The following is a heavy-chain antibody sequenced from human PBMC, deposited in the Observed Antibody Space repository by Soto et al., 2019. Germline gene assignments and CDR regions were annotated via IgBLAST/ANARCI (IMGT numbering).Heavy chain of an antibody. V-gene: IGHV1-18*01. CDR2: ISAYNGNT. CDR1: GYTFTSYG. D-gene: IGHD2-15*01. Sequence: VASVKVSCKASGYTFTSYGISWVRQAPGQGLEWMGWISAYNGNTNYAQKLQGRVTMTTDTSTSTAYMELRSLRSDDTAVYYCARDGGGSSFYYYYGMDVWGQGTTVTVSS. CDR3: ARDGGGSSFYYYYGMDV. J-gene: IGHJ6*02.